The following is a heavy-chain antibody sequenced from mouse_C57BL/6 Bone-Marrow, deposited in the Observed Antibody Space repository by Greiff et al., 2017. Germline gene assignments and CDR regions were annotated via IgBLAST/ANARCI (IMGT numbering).Heavy chain of an antibody. Sequence: QVQLKQPGAELVKPGASVKMSCKASGYTFTSYWITWVKQRPGQGLEWIGDIYPTSGRTNYNEKFKSKAILTVDTSSNTAYMELSSLTSEDSAVFYCERSGPLGRSVDYWGQGTTRTVSS. J-gene: IGHJ2*01. D-gene: IGHD4-1*01. CDR2: IYPTSGRT. CDR3: ERSGPLGRSVDY. V-gene: IGHV1-55*01. CDR1: GYTFTSYW.